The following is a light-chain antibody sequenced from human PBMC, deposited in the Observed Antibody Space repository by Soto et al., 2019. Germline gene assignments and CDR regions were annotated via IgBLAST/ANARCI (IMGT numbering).Light chain of an antibody. CDR3: QQSYSSPLT. Sequence: EIQMTQSPSSLSASVGDRVTITCRASQSIINYLNWYQQKPGKAPKLLIYAASSLQSGVPSTFSGSGSGTDFTLTISSLQPEGFATYYCQQSYSSPLTFGGGTKVDIK. CDR1: QSIINY. J-gene: IGKJ4*01. V-gene: IGKV1-39*01. CDR2: AAS.